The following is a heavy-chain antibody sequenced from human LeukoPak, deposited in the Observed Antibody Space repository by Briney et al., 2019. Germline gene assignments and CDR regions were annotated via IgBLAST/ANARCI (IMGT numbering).Heavy chain of an antibody. V-gene: IGHV4-39*07. CDR1: GGSISGSSYY. CDR3: ARDSSGWYRPPRYYFDY. Sequence: SETLSLTCTVSGGSISGSSYYWGWIRQPPGKGLEWIGSIYYSGSTNYNPSLKSRVTISVDTSKNQFSLKLSSVTAADTAVYYCARDSSGWYRPPRYYFDYWGQGTLVTVSS. J-gene: IGHJ4*02. D-gene: IGHD6-19*01. CDR2: IYYSGST.